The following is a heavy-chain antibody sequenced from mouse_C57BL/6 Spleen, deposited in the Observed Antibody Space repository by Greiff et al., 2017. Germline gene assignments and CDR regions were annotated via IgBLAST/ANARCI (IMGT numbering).Heavy chain of an antibody. V-gene: IGHV1-82*01. CDR2: IYPGDGDT. CDR1: GYAFSSSW. D-gene: IGHD3-2*02. J-gene: IGHJ4*01. Sequence: QVQLKESGPELVKPGASVKISCKASGYAFSSSWMNWVKQRPGKGLEWIGRIYPGDGDTNYNGKFKGKATLTADKSSSTAYMQRSSLTSEDSAVYFCARASQATDAMDYWGQGTSVTVSS. CDR3: ARASQATDAMDY.